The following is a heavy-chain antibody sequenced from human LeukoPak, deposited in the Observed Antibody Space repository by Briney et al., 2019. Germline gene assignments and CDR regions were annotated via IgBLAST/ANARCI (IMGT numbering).Heavy chain of an antibody. J-gene: IGHJ5*02. CDR3: ARGLGQGLFDP. CDR1: GYTFTSYY. V-gene: IGHV1-46*01. D-gene: IGHD6-19*01. Sequence: ASVKVSCKASGYTFTSYYMHWVRQAPGQGLEWMGVITPSGGSTSYAQKFQDRVTMTRDTSTSTVYMELSSLRSEDTAVYYCARGLGQGLFDPWGQGTLVTVSS. CDR2: ITPSGGST.